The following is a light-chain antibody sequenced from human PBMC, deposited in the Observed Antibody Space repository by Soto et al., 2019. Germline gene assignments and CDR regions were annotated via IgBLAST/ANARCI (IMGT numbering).Light chain of an antibody. CDR3: QHYDYVPT. Sequence: EIVLTQSQGTLSLSPGERATHTCRASQSINSGHLAWYQQRPGQAPRLLMYGISSRATGTPDRFSGSGSGTDFTLTISRLEPEDFAVYSCQHYDYVPTFGQGTRLEI. CDR1: QSINSGH. J-gene: IGKJ5*01. V-gene: IGKV3-20*01. CDR2: GIS.